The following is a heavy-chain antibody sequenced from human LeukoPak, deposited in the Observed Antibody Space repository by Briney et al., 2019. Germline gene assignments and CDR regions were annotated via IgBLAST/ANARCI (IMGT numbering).Heavy chain of an antibody. Sequence: GRSLRLSCGASGFTFSSYGMHWVRQAPGKGLEWVAVISYDGSNKYYADSAKGRFTISRDNSKNTLYLQMNSLRAEDTAVYYCAKDRSLIAVAGIEYYFDYWGQGTLVTVSS. J-gene: IGHJ4*02. V-gene: IGHV3-30*18. CDR1: GFTFSSYG. CDR3: AKDRSLIAVAGIEYYFDY. D-gene: IGHD6-19*01. CDR2: ISYDGSNK.